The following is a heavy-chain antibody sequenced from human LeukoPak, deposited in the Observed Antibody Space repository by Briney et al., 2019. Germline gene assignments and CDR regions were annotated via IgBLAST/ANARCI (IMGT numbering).Heavy chain of an antibody. CDR1: GFTFSSYA. D-gene: IGHD6-19*01. Sequence: GGSLRLSCAASGFTFSSYAMGRVRQAPGKGLEWVSAISGSGGSTYYADSVKGRFTISRDNSKNTLYLQMNSLRAEDTAVYYCAKDPRIAVALYYFDYWGQGTLVTVSS. J-gene: IGHJ4*02. CDR3: AKDPRIAVALYYFDY. CDR2: ISGSGGST. V-gene: IGHV3-23*01.